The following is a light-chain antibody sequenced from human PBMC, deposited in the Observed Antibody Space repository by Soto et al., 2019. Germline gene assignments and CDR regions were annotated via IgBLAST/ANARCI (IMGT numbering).Light chain of an antibody. J-gene: IGKJ5*01. V-gene: IGKV1-39*01. CDR1: QSISNY. Sequence: DIQMTQSPSSLSGSVGDRVTIPCRAIQSISNYLNSYQQKPGKAPKLLSYAASSLQSGVPSRFSGSGSGTDFTLTISSLQPEDFATYYCQQSYSTRITFGQGTRLEIK. CDR3: QQSYSTRIT. CDR2: AAS.